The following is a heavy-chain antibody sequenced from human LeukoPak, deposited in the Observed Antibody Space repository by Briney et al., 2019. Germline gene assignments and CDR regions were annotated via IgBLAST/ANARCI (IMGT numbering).Heavy chain of an antibody. CDR1: GFTFSRDY. CDR3: ARDTNREQDI. D-gene: IGHD3-3*01. V-gene: IGHV3-64*01. J-gene: IGHJ6*02. CDR2: ISGNGVKT. Sequence: GGSLRLFCAASGFTFSRDYIHWVRQAPGKGLEYVSAISGNGVKTHYTNSVKGRFTISRDNSKNTVYLQMGSLSTEDTAVYYCARDTNREQDIWGQGTTVTVSS.